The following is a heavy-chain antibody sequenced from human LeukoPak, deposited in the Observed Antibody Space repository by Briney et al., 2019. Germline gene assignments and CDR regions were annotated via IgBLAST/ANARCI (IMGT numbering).Heavy chain of an antibody. Sequence: MASETLSLTCTVSGGSISSGDYYWSWIRQPPGKGLEWIGNIYYSGSTYYNPSLKSRVTIPVDTSKNQFSLKLSSVTAADTAVYYCAREVGLYDYDSGGYHHNWFDPWGQGTLVTVSS. CDR1: GGSISSGDYY. D-gene: IGHD3-22*01. J-gene: IGHJ5*02. CDR3: AREVGLYDYDSGGYHHNWFDP. V-gene: IGHV4-30-4*01. CDR2: IYYSGST.